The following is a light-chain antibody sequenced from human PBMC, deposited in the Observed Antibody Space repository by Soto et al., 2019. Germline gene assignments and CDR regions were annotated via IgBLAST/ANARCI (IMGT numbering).Light chain of an antibody. J-gene: IGKJ5*01. CDR1: QSVSSSY. CDR3: QQYLISVT. V-gene: IGKV3-20*01. Sequence: EIVLTQSRSTLLLSPGQRPTLSCTASQSVSSSYLAWYQQKPGQAPRVLIYGASNRATGIPERLSGSGSGTDFTLTISRMEPQDYAMYYCQQYLISVTFGQGTRLEIK. CDR2: GAS.